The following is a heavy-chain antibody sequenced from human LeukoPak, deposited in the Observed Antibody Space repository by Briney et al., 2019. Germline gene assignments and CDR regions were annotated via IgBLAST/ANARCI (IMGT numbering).Heavy chain of an antibody. V-gene: IGHV1-46*01. CDR1: GYTFTSYY. CDR3: ARVWSGYNYAFDY. Sequence: VSVKVSCKASGYTFTSYYMHWVRQAPGQGLEWMGIINPSGGSTSYAQKFQGRVTMTRDTSTSTVYMELSRLRSDDTAVYYCARVWSGYNYAFDYWGQGTLVTVSS. CDR2: INPSGGST. D-gene: IGHD5-18*01. J-gene: IGHJ4*02.